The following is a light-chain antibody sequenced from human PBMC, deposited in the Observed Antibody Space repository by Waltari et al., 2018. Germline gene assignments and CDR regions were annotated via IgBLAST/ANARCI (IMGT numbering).Light chain of an antibody. CDR2: QDS. V-gene: IGLV3-27*01. CDR3: YSTTDNNLGV. J-gene: IGLJ1*01. CDR1: MLPKKY. Sequence: SSELTQPSSVSVSPGQTARITCSGDMLPKKYTRWFQQKPGQAPVLVLYQDSARPSGSPERFSGSSSGTTVTLTISGAQVDDEADYYCYSTTDNNLGVFGPGTRVTVL.